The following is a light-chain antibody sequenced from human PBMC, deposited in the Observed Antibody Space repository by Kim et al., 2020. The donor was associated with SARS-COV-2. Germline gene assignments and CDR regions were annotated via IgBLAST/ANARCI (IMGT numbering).Light chain of an antibody. J-gene: IGKJ5*01. V-gene: IGKV3-20*01. CDR3: QEYGSSRSIT. CDR2: GAS. CDR1: QGVSSRY. Sequence: PGEGAALSCRASQGVSSRYLAWYQQKPGQAPRLLIYGASGRATGIPDRFSGSGSGTDFTLTISRLEPEDFAVYYCQEYGSSRSITFGQGTRLEIK.